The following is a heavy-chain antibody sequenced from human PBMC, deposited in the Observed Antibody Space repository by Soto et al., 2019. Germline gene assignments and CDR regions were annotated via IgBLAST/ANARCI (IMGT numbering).Heavy chain of an antibody. CDR3: AALFQTIGYYAMDV. CDR1: GYTFSNYG. D-gene: IGHD3-10*02. J-gene: IGHJ6*02. Sequence: ASVKVSCKASGYTFSNYGIHWVRQAPGQRLEWMGLINAGNGNTKYSQKFQGRVTLSRDTSASTGYMELSSLRSEDTAVYYCAALFQTIGYYAMDVWGQGTTVTVSS. CDR2: INAGNGNT. V-gene: IGHV1-3*01.